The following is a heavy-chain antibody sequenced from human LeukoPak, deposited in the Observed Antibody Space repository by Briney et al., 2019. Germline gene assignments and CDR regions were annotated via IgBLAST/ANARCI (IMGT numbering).Heavy chain of an antibody. V-gene: IGHV3-48*04. D-gene: IGHD3-10*02. J-gene: IGHJ6*04. CDR3: AELGITMIGGV. CDR2: ISTSGSNI. Sequence: GGTLRLSCAAYGFTFSSYGMNWVRQAPGKGLEWVSYISTSGSNIYDADSVKGRFTISRDNAKNSLFLQMNSLRAEDTAVYYCAELGITMIGGVWGKGTTVTISS. CDR1: GFTFSSYG.